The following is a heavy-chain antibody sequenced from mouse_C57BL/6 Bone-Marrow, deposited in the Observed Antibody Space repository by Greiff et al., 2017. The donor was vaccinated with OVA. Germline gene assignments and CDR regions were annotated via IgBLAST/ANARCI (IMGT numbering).Heavy chain of an antibody. J-gene: IGHJ1*03. CDR2: IDPNSGGT. V-gene: IGHV1-72*01. CDR1: GYTFTSYW. D-gene: IGHD1-1*01. CDR3: ASRYYGRGFWYFDV. Sequence: QVHVKQPGAELVKPGASVKLSCKASGYTFTSYWMHWVKQRPGRGLEWIGRIDPNSGGTKYNEKFKSKATLTVDQPSSPAYMQLSSLTSEDSAVYYCASRYYGRGFWYFDVWGTGTTVTVSS.